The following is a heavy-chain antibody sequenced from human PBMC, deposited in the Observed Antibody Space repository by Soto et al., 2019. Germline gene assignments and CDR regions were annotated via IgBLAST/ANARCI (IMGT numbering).Heavy chain of an antibody. D-gene: IGHD3-3*01. CDR1: GFTFSNAW. J-gene: IGHJ6*02. Sequence: PGGSLRLSCAASGFTFSNAWMSWFRQAPGKGLEWVGRIKSKTDGGTTDYAAPVKGRFTISRDDSKNTLYLQMNSLKTEDTAVYYCTTALTIFGVVIIAHMDVWGQGTTVTVSS. CDR2: IKSKTDGGTT. CDR3: TTALTIFGVVIIAHMDV. V-gene: IGHV3-15*01.